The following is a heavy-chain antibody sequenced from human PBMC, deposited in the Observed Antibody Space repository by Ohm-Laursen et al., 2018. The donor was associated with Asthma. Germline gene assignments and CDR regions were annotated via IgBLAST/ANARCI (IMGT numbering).Heavy chain of an antibody. CDR3: ASSMYGGKSGGGDPFDY. CDR1: GASISGGVYY. Sequence: SQTLSLTCTVSGASISGGVYYWSWIRQHPGKGLEWIGYIYYSGRTDYNPSLQSRVTIPVDTSKNQFSLKLRSVTAADTAVYYCASSMYGGKSGGGDPFDYWGQGTLVTVSS. J-gene: IGHJ4*02. CDR2: IYYSGRT. V-gene: IGHV4-31*03. D-gene: IGHD4-23*01.